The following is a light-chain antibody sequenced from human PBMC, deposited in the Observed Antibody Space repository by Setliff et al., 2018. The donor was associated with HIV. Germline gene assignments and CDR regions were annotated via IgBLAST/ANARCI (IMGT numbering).Light chain of an antibody. CDR2: EDN. CDR3: QSYDSNNHVV. J-gene: IGLJ2*01. V-gene: IGLV6-57*01. CDR1: SGSIASNY. Sequence: NFMLTQPHSVSESPGKTVTISCTRSSGSIASNYVQWYQQRPGSSPTTVIYEDNQRPSGVPDRFSGSIDSSSNSASLTISGLKTEDEADNYCQSYDSNNHVVFGGGTKVTVL.